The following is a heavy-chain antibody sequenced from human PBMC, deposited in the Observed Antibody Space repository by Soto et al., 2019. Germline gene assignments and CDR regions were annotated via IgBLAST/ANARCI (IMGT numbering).Heavy chain of an antibody. V-gene: IGHV3-23*01. D-gene: IGHD5-12*01. CDR2: ISGSGGST. Sequence: GSLRLSCAASGFTFSSYAMSWVRQAPGKGLEWVSAISGSGGSTYYADSVKGRFTISRDNSKNTLYLQMNSLRAEDTAVYYCAKGVGYDSFFDYWGQGTLVTVSS. J-gene: IGHJ4*02. CDR3: AKGVGYDSFFDY. CDR1: GFTFSSYA.